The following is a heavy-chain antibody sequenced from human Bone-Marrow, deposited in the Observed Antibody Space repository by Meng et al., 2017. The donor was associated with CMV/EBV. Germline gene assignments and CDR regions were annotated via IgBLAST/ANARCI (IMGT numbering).Heavy chain of an antibody. J-gene: IGHJ4*02. CDR2: ISYDGSNK. Sequence: GGSLRLSCAASRFTFSTYAIHWVRQAPGKGLEWVAVISYDGSNKYYADSVKGRFTISRDNSRNTLYLQMNSLRAEDTAVYYCAREGVVKRWLQFTGIFYFDYWGQGTLVTVSS. V-gene: IGHV3-30*04. CDR1: RFTFSTYA. CDR3: AREGVVKRWLQFTGIFYFDY. D-gene: IGHD5-24*01.